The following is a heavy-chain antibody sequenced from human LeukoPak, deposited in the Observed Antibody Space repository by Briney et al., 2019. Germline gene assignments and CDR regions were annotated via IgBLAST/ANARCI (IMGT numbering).Heavy chain of an antibody. CDR2: INHSGST. Sequence: PSETLSLTCAVYGGSFSGYYWSWIRQPPGKGLEWIGEINHSGSTNYNPSLKSRVTISVDTSKNQFSLKLSSVTAADTAVYYCARGVLRRIAAAGSTQYFQHWGQGTLVTVSS. CDR1: GGSFSGYY. J-gene: IGHJ1*01. CDR3: ARGVLRRIAAAGSTQYFQH. D-gene: IGHD6-13*01. V-gene: IGHV4-34*01.